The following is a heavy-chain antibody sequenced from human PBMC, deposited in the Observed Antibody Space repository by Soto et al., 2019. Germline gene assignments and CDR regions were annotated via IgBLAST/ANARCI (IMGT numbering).Heavy chain of an antibody. CDR2: ISYDGSNK. Sequence: GSLRLSCAASGFTFSSYGMHWVRQAPGEGLGWVAVISYDGSNKYYADSVKGRFTISRDNSKNTLYLQMNSLRAEDTAVYYCASYSSSSGRYYYYGMDVWGQGTTVTVSS. J-gene: IGHJ6*02. CDR1: GFTFSSYG. V-gene: IGHV3-30*03. CDR3: ASYSSSSGRYYYYGMDV. D-gene: IGHD6-6*01.